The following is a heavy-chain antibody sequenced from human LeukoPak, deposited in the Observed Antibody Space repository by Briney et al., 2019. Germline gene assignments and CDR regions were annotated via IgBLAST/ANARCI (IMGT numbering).Heavy chain of an antibody. Sequence: GGSLRLSCAASGFTFSSYAMSWVRQAPGKGLEWVANINQDGSEKYYVDSVKGRFTISRDNAKNSQYLQMSSLRAEDTAVYYCARAVYGYFDFWGQGILLTVS. CDR1: GFTFSSYA. J-gene: IGHJ4*02. CDR3: ARAVYGYFDF. V-gene: IGHV3-7*04. D-gene: IGHD5-18*01. CDR2: INQDGSEK.